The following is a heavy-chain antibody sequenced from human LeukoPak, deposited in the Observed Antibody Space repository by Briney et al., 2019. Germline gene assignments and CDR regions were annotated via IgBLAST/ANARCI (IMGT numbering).Heavy chain of an antibody. V-gene: IGHV1-69*01. D-gene: IGHD5-12*01. CDR1: GGTFSSYA. J-gene: IGHJ4*02. CDR3: ARVDSGYELSGYSDY. CDR2: IIPIFGTA. Sequence: GASVKVSCKASGGTFSSYAISWVRQAPGQGLEWMGGIIPIFGTANYAQKFQGRVTITADESTSTAYMELSSLRSEDTAVYYCARVDSGYELSGYSDYWGQGTLVTVSS.